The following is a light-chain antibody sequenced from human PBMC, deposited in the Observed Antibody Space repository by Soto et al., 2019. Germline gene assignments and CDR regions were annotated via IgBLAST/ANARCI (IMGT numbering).Light chain of an antibody. CDR2: GNS. J-gene: IGLJ2*01. Sequence: QSVLTQPPSVSGAPGQRVTISCTGSSSNIGAGYDVHWYQQLPGTAPKLLIYGNSNRPSGVPDRFSGSKSGTSASLAITGLEAEDEADYYCQSYDSSLSVVFGGGTLLTV. CDR3: QSYDSSLSVV. V-gene: IGLV1-40*01. CDR1: SSNIGAGYD.